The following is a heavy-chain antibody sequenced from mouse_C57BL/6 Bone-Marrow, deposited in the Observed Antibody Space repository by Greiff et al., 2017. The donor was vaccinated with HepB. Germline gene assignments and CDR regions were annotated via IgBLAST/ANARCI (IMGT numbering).Heavy chain of an antibody. CDR1: GYTFTSYW. Sequence: QVQLQQPGAELVKPGASVKLSCKASGYTFTSYWMQWVNQRPGQGLEWIGEIDPSDSYTNYNQKFKGKATLTVATASSTAYMQLSSLTSEDAAVYYCAPSYYGKENWYFDVWGTGTTVTVSS. CDR3: APSYYGKENWYFDV. CDR2: IDPSDSYT. D-gene: IGHD2-10*01. V-gene: IGHV1-50*01. J-gene: IGHJ1*03.